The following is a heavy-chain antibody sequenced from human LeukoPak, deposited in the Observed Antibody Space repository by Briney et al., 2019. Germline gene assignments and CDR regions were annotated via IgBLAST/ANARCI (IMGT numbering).Heavy chain of an antibody. D-gene: IGHD5-12*01. CDR2: ISYDGSNK. CDR3: ARGPPRGYSGSHYFDY. J-gene: IGHJ4*02. V-gene: IGHV3-30*04. Sequence: GGSLRLSCAASGFTFSSYAMHWVRQAPGKGLEWVAVISYDGSNKYYADSVKGRFTISRDNSKNTLYLQMNSLRAEDTAVYYCARGPPRGYSGSHYFDYWGQGTLVTVSS. CDR1: GFTFSSYA.